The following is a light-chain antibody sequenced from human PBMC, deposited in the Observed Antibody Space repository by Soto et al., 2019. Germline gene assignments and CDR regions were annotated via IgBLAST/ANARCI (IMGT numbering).Light chain of an antibody. CDR1: QSVSSSY. V-gene: IGKV3-20*01. CDR3: QQYGSSAIT. CDR2: GAS. Sequence: EIVLTQSPDTLSLSPGERATLSCRASQSVSSSYLAWYQQKPGQAPRLLIYGASSRATGIPDRFSGSGSGTDFTLTISRLEPEDFALYYCQQYGSSAITFGQGTRLEIK. J-gene: IGKJ5*01.